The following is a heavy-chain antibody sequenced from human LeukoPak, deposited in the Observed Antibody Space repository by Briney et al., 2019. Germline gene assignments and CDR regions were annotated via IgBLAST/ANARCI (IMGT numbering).Heavy chain of an antibody. D-gene: IGHD6-13*01. CDR3: ARLHRGSWYFGY. J-gene: IGHJ4*02. CDR1: GGSISSYY. Sequence: SETLSLTCSVSGGSISSYYWSWIRQPPGKGLEWIGYIFYSGSTNQNPSLKSRVTLSVDTSKNQFSLKLSSVTAADTAVYYCARLHRGSWYFGYWGQGTLVTVSS. V-gene: IGHV4-59*08. CDR2: IFYSGST.